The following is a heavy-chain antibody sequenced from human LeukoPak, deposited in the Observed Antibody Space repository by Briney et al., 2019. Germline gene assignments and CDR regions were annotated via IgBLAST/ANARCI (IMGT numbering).Heavy chain of an antibody. CDR2: IVVGSGNT. CDR1: GFTFTNSA. D-gene: IGHD3-22*01. J-gene: IGHJ4*02. V-gene: IGHV1-58*01. CDR3: AAGNYYDSSGYYY. Sequence: SVKVSCKASGFTFTNSAVQWVRQARGQRLEWIGWIVVGSGNTNYAQKFQERVTITRDMTTSTAYMELSSLRSEDTAVYYCAAGNYYDSSGYYYWGQGTLDTVSS.